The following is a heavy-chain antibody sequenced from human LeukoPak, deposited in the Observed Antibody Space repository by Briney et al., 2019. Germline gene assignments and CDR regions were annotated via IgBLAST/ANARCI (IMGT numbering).Heavy chain of an antibody. D-gene: IGHD4-23*01. V-gene: IGHV4-59*01. CDR3: ARDLHGGNSGMGY. CDR1: GGSISTYY. CDR2: IYYSGSP. J-gene: IGHJ4*02. Sequence: SETLSLTCTVSGGSISTYYWNWIRQPPGKGLEWIGYIYYSGSPRYSPSLKSRVTMSLDTSKNHFSLKLSSVTAADTAVYYCARDLHGGNSGMGYWGQGILVTASS.